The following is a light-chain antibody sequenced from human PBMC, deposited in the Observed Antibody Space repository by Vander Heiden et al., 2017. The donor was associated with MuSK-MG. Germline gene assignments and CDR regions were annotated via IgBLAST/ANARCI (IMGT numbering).Light chain of an antibody. CDR2: DAS. CDR3: QQFNTYFT. J-gene: IGKJ3*01. CDR1: QGIRSA. Sequence: AIQLTQSPSSLSASVGDRVTITCRASQGIRSALAWYQQKPGKAPKLLIYDASRCERGVPFRFSCSGSVTDFTLTIRSLQSEAFATYYCQQFNTYFTFGPGTKVDIK. V-gene: IGKV1-13*02.